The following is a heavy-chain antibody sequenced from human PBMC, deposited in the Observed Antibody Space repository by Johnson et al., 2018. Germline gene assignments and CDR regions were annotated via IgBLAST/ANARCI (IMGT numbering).Heavy chain of an antibody. CDR3: ARGNRSAYYYLPPEYFQH. V-gene: IGHV3-23*04. CDR2: ISGSGDST. CDR1: GFTFSNEA. J-gene: IGHJ1*01. Sequence: VQLVESGGGLVQPGGSLRLSCAASGFTFSNEAMSWVRQTPGKGLEWVAAISGSGDSTYDADSVKGGFNISRDNSKNTLYLQMDSLRAEDTAVYYCARGNRSAYYYLPPEYFQHWGQGTLVTVSS. D-gene: IGHD3-22*01.